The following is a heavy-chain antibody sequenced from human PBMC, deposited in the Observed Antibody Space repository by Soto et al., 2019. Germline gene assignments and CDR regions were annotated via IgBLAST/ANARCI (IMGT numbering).Heavy chain of an antibody. J-gene: IGHJ4*02. V-gene: IGHV4-59*01. D-gene: IGHD5-12*01. CDR3: ARDPRVDSGYDSEYYFDY. CDR1: GGSISSYY. CDR2: IYYSGST. Sequence: PSDTLSLTCTVSGGSISSYYWSWIRQPPGKGLEWIGYIYYSGSTNYNPSLKSRVTISVDTSKNQFSLKLSSVTAADTAVYYCARDPRVDSGYDSEYYFDYWGQGTLVTVSS.